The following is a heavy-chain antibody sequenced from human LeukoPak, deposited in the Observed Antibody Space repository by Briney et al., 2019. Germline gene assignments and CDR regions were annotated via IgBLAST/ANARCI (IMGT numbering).Heavy chain of an antibody. J-gene: IGHJ3*02. Sequence: SETLSLTCTVYGGSISSYYWSWIRQPPGKGLEWIGYIYYSGSTNYNPSLKSRVTISVDTSKNQFSLKLSSVTAADTAVYYCARGSGDILTGYYHDAFDIWGQGTMVTVSS. D-gene: IGHD3-9*01. CDR2: IYYSGST. CDR3: ARGSGDILTGYYHDAFDI. V-gene: IGHV4-59*01. CDR1: GGSISSYY.